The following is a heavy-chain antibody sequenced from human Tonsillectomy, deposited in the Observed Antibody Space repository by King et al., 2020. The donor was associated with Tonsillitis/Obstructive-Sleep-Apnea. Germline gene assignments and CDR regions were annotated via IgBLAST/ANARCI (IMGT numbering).Heavy chain of an antibody. V-gene: IGHV5-51*03. CDR2: IYPGDSDT. CDR1: GYTFSSYW. D-gene: IGHD3-9*01. CDR3: ARPIHDILPGYYGDNTFDI. J-gene: IGHJ3*02. Sequence: QLVQSGAEVKKPGESLKISCKGSGYTFSSYWIGWVRQMPGKGLEWMGIIYPGDSDTRYSPSFQGQVTISADMSISTAYLHWSSLKASDTAMYYCARPIHDILPGYYGDNTFDIWGQGTMVTVSS.